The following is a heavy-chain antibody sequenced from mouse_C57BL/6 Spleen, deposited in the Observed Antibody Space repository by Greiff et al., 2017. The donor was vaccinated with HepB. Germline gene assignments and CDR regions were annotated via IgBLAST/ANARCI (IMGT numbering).Heavy chain of an antibody. CDR1: GFTFTDYY. CDR3: ARATGTGFDY. Sequence: EVHLVESGGGLVQPGGSLSLSCAASGFTFTDYYMSWVRQPPGKALEWLGFIRNKANGYTTEYSASVKGRFTISRDNSQSILYLQMNALRAEDSATYYCARATGTGFDYWGQGTTLTGSS. CDR2: IRNKANGYTT. V-gene: IGHV7-3*01. D-gene: IGHD4-1*02. J-gene: IGHJ2*01.